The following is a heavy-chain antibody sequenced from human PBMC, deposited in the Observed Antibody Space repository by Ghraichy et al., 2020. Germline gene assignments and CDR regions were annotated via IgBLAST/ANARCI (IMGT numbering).Heavy chain of an antibody. CDR3: ARDRRWQVQQWLVDY. Sequence: SETLSLTCTVSGYSISSGYYWGWIRQPPGKGLEWIGSIYHSGSTYSNPSLKSRVTISVDTSKNQFSLKLSSVTAADTAVYYCARDRRWQVQQWLVDYWGQGTLVTVSS. J-gene: IGHJ4*02. V-gene: IGHV4-38-2*02. CDR1: GYSISSGYY. D-gene: IGHD6-19*01. CDR2: IYHSGST.